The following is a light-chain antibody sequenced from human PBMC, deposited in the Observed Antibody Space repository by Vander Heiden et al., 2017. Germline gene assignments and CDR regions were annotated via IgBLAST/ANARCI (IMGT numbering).Light chain of an antibody. V-gene: IGLV1-44*01. CDR3: ATWDHSLNAWV. CDR2: SDN. Sequence: QSLLTQPPSASGTPGQRVTISCSGSSSNIGSFAVNWYHQLPETAPKLLIYSDNHRPSGVPERFSGSRSGTSASLAISGLQSGDEADYYCATWDHSLNAWVFGGGTKLTVL. J-gene: IGLJ3*02. CDR1: SSNIGSFA.